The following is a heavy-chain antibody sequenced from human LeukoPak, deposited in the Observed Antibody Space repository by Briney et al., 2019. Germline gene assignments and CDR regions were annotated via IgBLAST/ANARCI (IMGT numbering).Heavy chain of an antibody. CDR3: ARSNGDYISAFDI. CDR2: IYYSGST. V-gene: IGHV4-31*03. Sequence: SQTLSLTCTVSGGSISSGGYYWSWIRQHPGKGLEWIGYIYYSGSTYYNPSLKSRVTISVDTSKNQFSLKLSSVTAADTAVYYCARSNGDYISAFDIWGQGTIVTVSS. CDR1: GGSISSGGYY. J-gene: IGHJ3*02. D-gene: IGHD4-17*01.